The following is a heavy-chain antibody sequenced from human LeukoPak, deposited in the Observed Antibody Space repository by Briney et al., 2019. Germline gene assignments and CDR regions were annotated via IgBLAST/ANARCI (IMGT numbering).Heavy chain of an antibody. CDR2: VKHGGGDK. Sequence: GGSLRLSCAASGFSFSTYWMAWVRQAPGKGLEWVACVKHGGGDKYYLDSVKGRFTISRDNTEDSLYLQMNNLRAEDTAVYYCARDRLGTYFDYWGQGALVAVSS. CDR1: GFSFSTYW. D-gene: IGHD7-27*01. CDR3: ARDRLGTYFDY. V-gene: IGHV3-7*01. J-gene: IGHJ4*02.